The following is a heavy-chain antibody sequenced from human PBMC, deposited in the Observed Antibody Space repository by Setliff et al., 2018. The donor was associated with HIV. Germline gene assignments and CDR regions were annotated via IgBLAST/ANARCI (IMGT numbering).Heavy chain of an antibody. Sequence: ASVKVSCKGSGFISGDYYMHWVQLAPGKGLEWMGRVDPEDGETIYAEKFQGRLTITADTSTDTTYMELSSLRADDTAIYYCATDRVLPSAIRGGWLDPWGQGTRVTAPQ. CDR3: ATDRVLPSAIRGGWLDP. D-gene: IGHD2-2*02. V-gene: IGHV1-69-2*01. CDR2: VDPEDGET. J-gene: IGHJ5*02. CDR1: GFISGDYY.